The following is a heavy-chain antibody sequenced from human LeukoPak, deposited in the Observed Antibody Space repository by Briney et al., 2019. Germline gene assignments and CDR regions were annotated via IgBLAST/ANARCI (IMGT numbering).Heavy chain of an antibody. J-gene: IGHJ4*02. Sequence: PGGSLRLSCVASGFTFSSYGMHWVRQAPGKGLEWVAVISNDGSNKYYADSVKGRFTISRDNSKNTLYLQMGSLRAEDLAVYYCARDFGLTGKVDYWGQGTLVTVSS. D-gene: IGHD1-20*01. CDR3: ARDFGLTGKVDY. V-gene: IGHV3-30*03. CDR1: GFTFSSYG. CDR2: ISNDGSNK.